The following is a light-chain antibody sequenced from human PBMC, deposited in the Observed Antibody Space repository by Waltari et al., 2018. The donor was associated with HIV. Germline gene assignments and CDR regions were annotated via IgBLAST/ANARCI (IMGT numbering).Light chain of an antibody. CDR2: EVV. V-gene: IGLV2-14*01. CDR1: SSDVGFYNY. CDR3: SSYTSGNTLV. J-gene: IGLJ3*02. Sequence: QSALTQPASVAGSPGQSITISCTGSSSDVGFYNYVSWYQQHPGKATQRMISEVVNRPSWVSNRFAVAKSGNTASLLISGLRAEDEADYFCSSYTSGNTLVFGGGTKVTVL.